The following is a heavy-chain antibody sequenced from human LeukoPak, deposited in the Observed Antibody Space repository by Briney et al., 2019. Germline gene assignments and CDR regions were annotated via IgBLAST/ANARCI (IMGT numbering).Heavy chain of an antibody. CDR1: GFTFSSYE. Sequence: GGSLRLSCAASGFTFSSYEMSWVRQAPGKGLEWVSYISGSGSTRYYTDSVKGRFTISRDNAKNSLYLQTNSLRAEDTAVYYCVRDPGITGTSYWGQGTLVTVSS. CDR2: ISGSGSTR. J-gene: IGHJ4*02. V-gene: IGHV3-48*03. D-gene: IGHD1-20*01. CDR3: VRDPGITGTSY.